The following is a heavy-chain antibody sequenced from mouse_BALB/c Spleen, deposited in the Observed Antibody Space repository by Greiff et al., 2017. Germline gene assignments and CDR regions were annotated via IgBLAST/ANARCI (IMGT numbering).Heavy chain of an antibody. CDR3: ARHERDYYGSLYFAY. CDR1: GYTFTEYN. V-gene: IGHV1-62-2*01. D-gene: IGHD1-1*01. CDR2: FYPGSGST. J-gene: IGHJ2*01. Sequence: VQLQQSGAGLVKPGASVKLSCKASGYTFTEYNIHWVKQRSGQGLEGIGWFYPGSGSTKYNEKFKDKATLTADKSSSTVYLELSRLTSEDSAVYYCARHERDYYGSLYFAYWGQGTPVTVSA.